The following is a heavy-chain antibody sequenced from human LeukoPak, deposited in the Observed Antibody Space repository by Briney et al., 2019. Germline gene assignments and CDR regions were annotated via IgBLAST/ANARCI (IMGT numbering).Heavy chain of an antibody. CDR2: IYYSGST. V-gene: IGHV4-59*01. CDR3: ARGVVYGDFPCDY. CDR1: GGSISSYY. Sequence: SETLSLTCTVSGGSISSYYWSWIRQPPGKGLEWIGYIYYSGSTNYNPSLKSRVTISVDTSKNQFSLKLSSVTAADTAVYYCARGVVYGDFPCDYWGQGTLVTVSS. J-gene: IGHJ4*02. D-gene: IGHD4-17*01.